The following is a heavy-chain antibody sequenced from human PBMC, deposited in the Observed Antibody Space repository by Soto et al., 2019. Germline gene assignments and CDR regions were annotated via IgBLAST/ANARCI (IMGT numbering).Heavy chain of an antibody. J-gene: IGHJ4*02. Sequence: PGGSLRLSCAASGFTFSSYGMHWVRQAPGKGLEWVAVIWYDGSNKYYADSVKGRFTISRDNSKNTLYLQMNSLRAEDMAVYYCARAYSSGWYGSYFDYWGQGTLVTVSS. CDR3: ARAYSSGWYGSYFDY. V-gene: IGHV3-33*01. CDR1: GFTFSSYG. D-gene: IGHD6-19*01. CDR2: IWYDGSNK.